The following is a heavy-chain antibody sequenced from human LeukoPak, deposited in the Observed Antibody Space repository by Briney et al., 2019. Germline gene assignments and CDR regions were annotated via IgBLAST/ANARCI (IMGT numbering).Heavy chain of an antibody. CDR1: GFTFSSYA. CDR2: ISGSGGST. J-gene: IGHJ4*02. D-gene: IGHD3-9*01. Sequence: GGSLRLSCAASGFTFSSYAMSWVRQAPGKGLEWVSSISGSGGSTYYADSVKGRFTISRDNSKNTLYLQMNSLRAEDTAVYYCATNVKLRYFDSSGYWGQGTLVTVSS. CDR3: ATNVKLRYFDSSGY. V-gene: IGHV3-23*01.